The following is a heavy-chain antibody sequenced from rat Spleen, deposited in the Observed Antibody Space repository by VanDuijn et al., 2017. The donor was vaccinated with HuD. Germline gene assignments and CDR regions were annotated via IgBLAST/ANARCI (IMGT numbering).Heavy chain of an antibody. J-gene: IGHJ3*01. CDR2: INSAGST. D-gene: IGHD1-11*01. Sequence: EVQLQESGPGLVKPSQSLSLTCSVTGHSITSSYRWNWIRKFPGNRLEWMGYINSAGSTTYNPSLRIRISITRDTAKNQFFLQVNSVTADDTSTYYCARSEGVHYNLPFASWGQGTLVTVSS. CDR1: GHSITSSYR. V-gene: IGHV3-3*01. CDR3: ARSEGVHYNLPFAS.